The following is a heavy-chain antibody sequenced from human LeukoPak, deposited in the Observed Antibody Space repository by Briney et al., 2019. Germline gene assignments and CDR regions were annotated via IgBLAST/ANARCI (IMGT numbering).Heavy chain of an antibody. J-gene: IGHJ4*02. CDR3: ARDPQYYYDSSGYYYADYFDY. Sequence: ASVKVSCKASVYTFTSYGISWVRQAPGQGLEWMGWISAYNGNTNYAQKLQGRVTMTTDTSTSTAYMELRSLRSDDTAVYYCARDPQYYYDSSGYYYADYFDYWGQGTLVTVSS. V-gene: IGHV1-18*01. D-gene: IGHD3-22*01. CDR2: ISAYNGNT. CDR1: VYTFTSYG.